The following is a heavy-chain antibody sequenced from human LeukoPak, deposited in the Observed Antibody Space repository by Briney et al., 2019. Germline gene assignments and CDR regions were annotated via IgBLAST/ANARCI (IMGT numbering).Heavy chain of an antibody. CDR3: ASWYDYSNYFDY. CDR2: IYYSGST. D-gene: IGHD4-11*01. CDR1: GGSISSYY. V-gene: IGHV4-59*04. Sequence: SETLSLTCTVSGGSISSYYWSWIRQPPGKGLEWIGYIYYSGSTYYNPSLKSRVTMSVDTSKNQFSLKLSSVTAADTAVYYCASWYDYSNYFDYWGQGTLVTVSS. J-gene: IGHJ4*02.